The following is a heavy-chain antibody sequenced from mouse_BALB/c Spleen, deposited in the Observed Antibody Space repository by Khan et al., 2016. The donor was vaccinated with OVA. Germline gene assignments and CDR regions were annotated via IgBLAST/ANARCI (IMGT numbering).Heavy chain of an antibody. D-gene: IGHD2-14*01. CDR1: GDSITSGY. J-gene: IGHJ3*01. CDR3: ARSTDRYSFVY. V-gene: IGHV3-8*02. CDR2: MIYYGHT. Sequence: EVQLQESGPSLVKPSQTLSLTCSVTGDSITSGYWNWIRKFPGNKLEYMGYMIYYGHTYYNQSLKSRISITRHTSKTQYYLQLNTVTTEDTATYYGARSTDRYSFVYWGQGTLVSVSA.